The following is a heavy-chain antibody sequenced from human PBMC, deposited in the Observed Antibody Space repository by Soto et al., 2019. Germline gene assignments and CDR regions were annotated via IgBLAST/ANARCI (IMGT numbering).Heavy chain of an antibody. V-gene: IGHV4-31*03. CDR3: ARAEGWFGELLPFDY. CDR2: IYYSGST. Sequence: SETLSLTCTVSGGSISSGGYYWSWIRQHPGKGLEWIGYIYYSGSTYYNPSLKSRVTISVDTSKNQFSLKLSSVTAADTAVYYCARAEGWFGELLPFDYWGQGTLVTVSS. D-gene: IGHD3-10*01. CDR1: GGSISSGGYY. J-gene: IGHJ4*02.